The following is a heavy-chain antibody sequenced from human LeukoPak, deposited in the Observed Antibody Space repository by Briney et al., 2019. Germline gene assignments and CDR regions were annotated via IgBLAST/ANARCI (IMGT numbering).Heavy chain of an antibody. J-gene: IGHJ3*02. D-gene: IGHD4-17*01. V-gene: IGHV1-8*01. CDR1: GYTFTSYD. CDR3: ARGLGATVTTVDAFDI. Sequence: SVKLSCKASGYTFTSYDINWVRQATGQGLEWMGWMNPNSGNTGYAQKFKGRVTMTRTTSISTAYMELSSLRSEDTAVYYCARGLGATVTTVDAFDIWGQGTMVTVSS. CDR2: MNPNSGNT.